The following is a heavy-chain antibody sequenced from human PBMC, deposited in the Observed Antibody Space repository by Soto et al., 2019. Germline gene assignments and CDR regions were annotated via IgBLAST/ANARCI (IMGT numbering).Heavy chain of an antibody. CDR1: GFTFSSYG. Sequence: QVQLVESGGGVVQPGRSLRLSCAASGFTFSSYGMHWVRQAPGKGLEWVAVIWYDGSNKYYADSVKGRFTISRDNSKNTLYLRMNSLRAEDTAVYYCARDGSTSPYYCYGMDVWGQGTTVTVSS. CDR3: ARDGSTSPYYCYGMDV. CDR2: IWYDGSNK. J-gene: IGHJ6*02. D-gene: IGHD2-2*01. V-gene: IGHV3-33*01.